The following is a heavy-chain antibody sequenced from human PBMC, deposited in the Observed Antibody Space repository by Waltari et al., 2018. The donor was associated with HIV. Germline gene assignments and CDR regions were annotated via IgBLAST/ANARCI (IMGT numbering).Heavy chain of an antibody. D-gene: IGHD3-9*01. CDR2: FKPRSGDT. CDR3: ARTSLRYPSLALDF. Sequence: QVQLVQSGAEVTKPRASLTLSCEGSGYTFSANYAHWIRQAPGQGLEWMGWFKPRSGDTQYPRKLQGRVTMTRDTSVDTAYMYLNSLTYADAAVYYCARTSLRYPSLALDFWGRGTLVTVSS. J-gene: IGHJ4*02. CDR1: GYTFSANY. V-gene: IGHV1-2*02.